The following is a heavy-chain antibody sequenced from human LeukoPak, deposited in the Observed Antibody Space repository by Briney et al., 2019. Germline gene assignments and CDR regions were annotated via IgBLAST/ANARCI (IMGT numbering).Heavy chain of an antibody. CDR3: AKVPPSITAAGYWLGP. Sequence: GASVKVSCKASGYTFTGYYIHWVRQAPGQGLEWMGRINPNTGGTDYAQKFQGRVTMTRDTSITTAYMELSRLTSDDTAIYYCAKVPPSITAAGYWLGPWGQGALVTVSS. CDR2: INPNTGGT. CDR1: GYTFTGYY. J-gene: IGHJ5*02. V-gene: IGHV1-2*06. D-gene: IGHD6-13*01.